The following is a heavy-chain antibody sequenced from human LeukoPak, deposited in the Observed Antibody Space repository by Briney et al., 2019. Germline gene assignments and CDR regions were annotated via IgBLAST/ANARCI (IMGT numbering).Heavy chain of an antibody. D-gene: IGHD4-17*01. CDR1: GFTFSSYQ. V-gene: IGHV3-48*03. Sequence: GGSLRLSCVASGFTFSSYQMNWVRQAPGKGLEWVSYISRSGTTIYYADSVKGRFTISRDNAKNSLYLQMNSLSAEDTAVYYCARYLWATVRFDYWGQGTLVTVSS. CDR3: ARYLWATVRFDY. J-gene: IGHJ4*02. CDR2: ISRSGTTI.